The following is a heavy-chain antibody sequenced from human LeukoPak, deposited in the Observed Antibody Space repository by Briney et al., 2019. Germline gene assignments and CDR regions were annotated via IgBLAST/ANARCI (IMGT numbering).Heavy chain of an antibody. J-gene: IGHJ6*03. CDR3: ARSGSGSVDPAHYYYYMDV. CDR2: IIPIFGTA. Sequence: ASVKVSCKASGGTFSSYAISWVRQAPGQGLEWMGGIIPIFGTANYAQKFQGRVTITADESTSTAYMELSSLRSEDTAVYYCARSGSGSVDPAHYYYYMDVWGEGTTVTVSS. D-gene: IGHD3-10*01. V-gene: IGHV1-69*13. CDR1: GGTFSSYA.